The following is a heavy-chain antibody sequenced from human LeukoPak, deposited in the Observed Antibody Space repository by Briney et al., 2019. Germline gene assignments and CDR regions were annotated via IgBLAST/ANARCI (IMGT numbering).Heavy chain of an antibody. D-gene: IGHD3-10*01. CDR2: ISSSSSTI. CDR3: ARAIRIRLWFGELPHPANFDY. V-gene: IGHV3-48*01. CDR1: GFTFSSYS. J-gene: IGHJ4*02. Sequence: GGSLRLSCAASGFTFSSYSMNWVRQAPGKGLEWVSYISSSSSTIYYADSVKGRFTISRDNAKNSLYLQMNSLRAEDTAVYYCARAIRIRLWFGELPHPANFDYWGQGTLVTVSS.